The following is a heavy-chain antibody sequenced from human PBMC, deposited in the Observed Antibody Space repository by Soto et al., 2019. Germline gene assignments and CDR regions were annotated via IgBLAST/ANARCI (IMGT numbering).Heavy chain of an antibody. CDR1: GYTFTSYG. V-gene: IGHV1-18*01. CDR2: ISGYNGNT. D-gene: IGHD4-4*01. CDR3: AKADSNYAGRFSYYYMDV. Sequence: QVQLVQSGTEVKKPGASVKVSRKASGYTFTSYGISWVRQAPGQGPEWMGWISGYNGNTHYAQKFQGKVTMTTDTSTSTAYMELRSLRSDDTAVYYCAKADSNYAGRFSYYYMDVWGNGTLVTVSS. J-gene: IGHJ6*03.